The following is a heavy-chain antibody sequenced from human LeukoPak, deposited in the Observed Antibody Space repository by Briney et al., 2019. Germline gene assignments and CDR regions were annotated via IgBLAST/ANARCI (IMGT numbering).Heavy chain of an antibody. CDR2: ISYDGRVT. V-gene: IGHV3-30*04. Sequence: GRSLRLSCAASGFTFSSYPMHWVRQAPGKGLEWVAVISYDGRVTIHADSVKGRFTISRDQSKNTLYLEMNSLRPEDTAVYYCARDLFRGAPDYFDYWGQGTLVTVSS. D-gene: IGHD3-10*01. CDR3: ARDLFRGAPDYFDY. J-gene: IGHJ4*02. CDR1: GFTFSSYP.